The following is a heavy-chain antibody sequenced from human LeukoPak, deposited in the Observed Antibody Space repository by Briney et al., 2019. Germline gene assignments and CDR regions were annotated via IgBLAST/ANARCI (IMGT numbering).Heavy chain of an antibody. CDR1: GFTFSSYD. CDR3: ARAQGSGWYYWYFDL. CDR2: IGTAGDT. Sequence: GGSLGLSCAASGFTFSSYDMHWVRQAPGKGLEWVSAIGTAGDTYYPGSVKGRFTISRENAKNSLYLQMNSLRAGDTAVYYCARAQGSGWYYWYFDLWGRGTLVTVSS. V-gene: IGHV3-13*01. J-gene: IGHJ2*01. D-gene: IGHD6-19*01.